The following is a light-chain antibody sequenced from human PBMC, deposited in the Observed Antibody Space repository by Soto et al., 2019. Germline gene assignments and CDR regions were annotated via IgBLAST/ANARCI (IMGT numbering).Light chain of an antibody. J-gene: IGKJ1*01. CDR2: GAS. Sequence: DIVLTQFPGTLSLSPGEGATLSCRASQTVTGSHLAWYQQKPGQAPRLLIYGASSRATGIPDRFNGGGSGTDFTLTITRLEPEDFAVYYCLQYGRSPKAFGQGTKVEMK. CDR3: LQYGRSPKA. CDR1: QTVTGSH. V-gene: IGKV3-20*01.